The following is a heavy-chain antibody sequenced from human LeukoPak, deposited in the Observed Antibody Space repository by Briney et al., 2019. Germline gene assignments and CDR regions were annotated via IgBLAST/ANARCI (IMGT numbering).Heavy chain of an antibody. D-gene: IGHD2-2*01. Sequence: EASVKVSCKASGGTFSSYAISWVRQAPGQGLEWMGWIIPIFGTANYAQKFPGRVTITADESTSTAYMELSSLRSEDTAVYYCARDLRVGYCSSTSCAREDYYGMDVWGQGTTVTVSS. V-gene: IGHV1-69*13. J-gene: IGHJ6*02. CDR2: IIPIFGTA. CDR3: ARDLRVGYCSSTSCAREDYYGMDV. CDR1: GGTFSSYA.